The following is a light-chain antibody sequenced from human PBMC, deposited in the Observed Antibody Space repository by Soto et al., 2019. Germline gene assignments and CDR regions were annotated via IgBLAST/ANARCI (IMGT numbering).Light chain of an antibody. CDR3: SSYTSSSTLEV. V-gene: IGLV2-14*01. Sequence: QSALTQPASVSGSPGQSITISCTGTSSDVGGYNYVSWYQQHPGKAPKLMIYEVSNRPSWVSNRFSGSQSGNTASLTISGLQAEDEVDYYCSSYTSSSTLEVFGTGTKLTVL. CDR2: EVS. J-gene: IGLJ1*01. CDR1: SSDVGGYNY.